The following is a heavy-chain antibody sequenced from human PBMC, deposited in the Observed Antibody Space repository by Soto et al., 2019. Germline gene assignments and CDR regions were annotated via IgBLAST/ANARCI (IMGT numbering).Heavy chain of an antibody. J-gene: IGHJ6*03. D-gene: IGHD1-1*01. CDR2: TYYRSKWYN. V-gene: IGHV6-1*01. CDR3: ARGSWDDVSGHYYMDV. Sequence: QVQLQQSGPGLVKPSQTLSLTCDISGDSVSSNSAGWNWIRQTPSRGLEWLGRTYYRSKWYNNYAVSVTSRVSVHPDTAKNHHTLELNSVSPEDTAVYYCARGSWDDVSGHYYMDVWGKATTVTVSS. CDR1: GDSVSSNSAG.